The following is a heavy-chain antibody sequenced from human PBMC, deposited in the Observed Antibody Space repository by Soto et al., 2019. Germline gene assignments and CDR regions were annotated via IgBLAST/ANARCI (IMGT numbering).Heavy chain of an antibody. D-gene: IGHD3-9*01. V-gene: IGHV4-39*01. CDR1: GGSISSSSYY. CDR3: ARQHRGYDILTGYDTTHFDY. J-gene: IGHJ4*02. CDR2: IYYSGST. Sequence: PSETLSLTCTVSGGSISSSSYYWGWIRQPPGKGLEWIGSIYYSGSTYYNPSLKSRVTISVDTSKNQFSLKLSSVTAADTAVYYCARQHRGYDILTGYDTTHFDYWGQGTLVTVSS.